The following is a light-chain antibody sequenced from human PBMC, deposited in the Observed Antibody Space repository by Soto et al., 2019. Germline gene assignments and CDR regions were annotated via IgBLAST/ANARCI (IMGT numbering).Light chain of an antibody. CDR2: GAS. Sequence: EIVLTQSPATLSSFPGDRVTLSCRASQSISSSYLAWYQQKPGQAPILLIFGASTRATGLPARFSGSGSGTEFTLTITSLRSEDFAVYYCQQYNHWPPTFGHGTRLEIK. CDR3: QQYNHWPPT. V-gene: IGKV3-15*01. J-gene: IGKJ5*01. CDR1: QSISSSY.